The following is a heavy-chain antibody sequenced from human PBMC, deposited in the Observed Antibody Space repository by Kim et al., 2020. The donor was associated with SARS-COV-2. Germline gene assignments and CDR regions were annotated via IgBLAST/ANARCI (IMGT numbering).Heavy chain of an antibody. D-gene: IGHD5-18*01. V-gene: IGHV1-69*01. Sequence: YAQEFQGRGTITADEATSTAYMELSSLGSEDTAVYYCARGGGYGGHDFDYWGQGTLVTVSS. CDR3: ARGGGYGGHDFDY. J-gene: IGHJ4*02.